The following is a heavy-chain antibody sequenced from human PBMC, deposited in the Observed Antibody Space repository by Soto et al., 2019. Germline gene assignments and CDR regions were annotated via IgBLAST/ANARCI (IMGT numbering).Heavy chain of an antibody. D-gene: IGHD3-10*01. Sequence: GGSLRLSCAASGFTFSSYAMSWVRQAPGKGLEWVSAISCSGGSTYYADSVKGRFTISRDNSKNTLYLQMNSLRAEDTAVYYCAEEGGSGSYYLNWLDPRGQGTLVTVSS. CDR2: ISCSGGST. CDR3: AEEGGSGSYYLNWLDP. J-gene: IGHJ5*02. CDR1: GFTFSSYA. V-gene: IGHV3-23*01.